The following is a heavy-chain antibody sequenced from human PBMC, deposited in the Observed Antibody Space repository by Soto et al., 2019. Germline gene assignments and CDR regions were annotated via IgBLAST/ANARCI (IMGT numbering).Heavy chain of an antibody. CDR2: INHSGST. CDR3: ARGVVRRVIIQYTSFFDY. Sequence: PSETLSLTCAVYGGSFSDYYCTWGRQAPGRGLEWIGEINHSGSTYYNPSLKSRVTISVDTSKNQFSLKLSSVTAADTAVYYCARGVVRRVIIQYTSFFDYWGQGTPVTVSS. CDR1: GGSFSDYY. D-gene: IGHD3-10*01. V-gene: IGHV4-34*01. J-gene: IGHJ4*02.